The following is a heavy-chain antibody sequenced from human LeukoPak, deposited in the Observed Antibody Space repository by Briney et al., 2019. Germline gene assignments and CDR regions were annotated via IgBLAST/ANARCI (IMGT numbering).Heavy chain of an antibody. D-gene: IGHD5-18*01. V-gene: IGHV4-4*07. CDR2: IYTSGST. Sequence: SETLSFTCTVSGGSISSYYWSWIRQPAGKGLEWIGRIYTSGSTNYNPSLKSRVTMSVDTSKNQFSLKLSSVTAADTAVYYCARDATLGYSYGQYYYYMDVWGKGTTVTVSS. CDR3: ARDATLGYSYGQYYYYMDV. CDR1: GGSISSYY. J-gene: IGHJ6*03.